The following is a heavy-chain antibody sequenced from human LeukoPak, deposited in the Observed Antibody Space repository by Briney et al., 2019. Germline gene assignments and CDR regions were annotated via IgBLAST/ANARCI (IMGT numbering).Heavy chain of an antibody. J-gene: IGHJ6*02. CDR3: ARGGGITMVRGVIMKRTYYYYGMDV. CDR2: INHSGST. CDR1: GGSFSGYY. Sequence: SETLSLTCAVYGGSFSGYYWSWIRQPPGKGLEWIGEINHSGSTNYNPSLKSRVTISVDTSKNQFSLKLSSVTAADTAVYYCARGGGITMVRGVIMKRTYYYYGMDVWGQGTTVTVSS. D-gene: IGHD3-10*01. V-gene: IGHV4-34*01.